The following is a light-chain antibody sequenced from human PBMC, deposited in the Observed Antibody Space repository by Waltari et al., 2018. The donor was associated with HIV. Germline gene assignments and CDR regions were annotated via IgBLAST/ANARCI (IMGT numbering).Light chain of an antibody. CDR2: SNN. Sequence: QSVLTQPPSASGTPGPRVTIPCSGSSSNLGSNTVNWYHPLPGTAPKLLIYSNNQRPSGVPDRFSGSKSGTSASLAISGLQSEDEADYYCAAWDDSLNGPVVFGGGTKLTVL. CDR3: AAWDDSLNGPVV. V-gene: IGLV1-44*01. CDR1: SSNLGSNT. J-gene: IGLJ2*01.